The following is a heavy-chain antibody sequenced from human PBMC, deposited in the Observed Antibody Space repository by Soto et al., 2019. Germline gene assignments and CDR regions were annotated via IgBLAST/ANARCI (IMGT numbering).Heavy chain of an antibody. D-gene: IGHD3-9*01. J-gene: IGHJ5*02. V-gene: IGHV3-53*01. Sequence: GGSLRLSCAASGFSVRSSDMSWVRQPPGKGLEWLSVIYSGGTAKYADSVKGRFTISRDKTKNTLYLQMNNLGAEDTAVYYCAREDDRLNGWFDPWGQGTPVTVSS. CDR3: AREDDRLNGWFDP. CDR1: GFSVRSSD. CDR2: IYSGGTA.